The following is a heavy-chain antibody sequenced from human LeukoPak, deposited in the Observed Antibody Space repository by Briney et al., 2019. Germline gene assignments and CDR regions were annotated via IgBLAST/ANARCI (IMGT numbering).Heavy chain of an antibody. D-gene: IGHD3-3*01. CDR3: ARAPHLYYDFWSGSENWFDP. CDR1: GGSFSGYY. J-gene: IGHJ5*02. V-gene: IGHV4-34*01. CDR2: INHSGST. Sequence: SETLSLTCAVDGGSFSGYYWSWIRQPPGKGLEWIGEINHSGSTNYNPSLKSRVTISVDTSKNQFSLKLSSVTAADTAVYYCARAPHLYYDFWSGSENWFDPWGQGALVTVSS.